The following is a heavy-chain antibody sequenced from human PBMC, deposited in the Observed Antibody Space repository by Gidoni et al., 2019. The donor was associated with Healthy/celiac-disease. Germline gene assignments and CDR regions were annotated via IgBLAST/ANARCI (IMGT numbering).Heavy chain of an antibody. V-gene: IGHV1-46*01. CDR2: INPSGGST. Sequence: QVQLVQSGAEVKKPGASVKVSCKASGYTFTSYHMHWVRQAPGQGLEWMGIINPSGGSTSYAQKFQGRVTMTRDTSTSTVYMELSSLRSEDTAVYYCARTPPYFNYYDSSGYYLFDYWGQGTLVTVSS. CDR1: GYTFTSYH. J-gene: IGHJ4*02. CDR3: ARTPPYFNYYDSSGYYLFDY. D-gene: IGHD3-22*01.